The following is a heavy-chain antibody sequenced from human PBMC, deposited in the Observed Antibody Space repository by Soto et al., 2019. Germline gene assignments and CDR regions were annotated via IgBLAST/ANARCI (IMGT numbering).Heavy chain of an antibody. D-gene: IGHD2-2*01. Sequence: EVQLVESGGGLVKPGGSLRLSCAASGFTVSNAWMSWVRQAPGKGLEWVGRIKSKTDGGTTDYAAPVKGRFTISRDDSKNTLYLQMNSLKTEDPAVYYRTTASVPRSTSPRCWCQGTLVTVSA. CDR3: TTASVPRSTSPRC. CDR2: IKSKTDGGTT. J-gene: IGHJ4*02. V-gene: IGHV3-15*01. CDR1: GFTVSNAW.